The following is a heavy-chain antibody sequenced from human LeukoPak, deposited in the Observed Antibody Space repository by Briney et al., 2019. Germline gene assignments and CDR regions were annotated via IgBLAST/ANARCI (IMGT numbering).Heavy chain of an antibody. V-gene: IGHV5-51*01. D-gene: IGHD3-10*01. Sequence: GGSLQISCKGSGCSFTSYWIGWVRRMPGKGLEGMGIIYPGDSDTRYSPSFEGQVTISADKSISTAYLQWSSLKASDTAMYYCARLNYGSGSPFDYWGQGTLVTVPS. J-gene: IGHJ4*02. CDR2: IYPGDSDT. CDR1: GCSFTSYW. CDR3: ARLNYGSGSPFDY.